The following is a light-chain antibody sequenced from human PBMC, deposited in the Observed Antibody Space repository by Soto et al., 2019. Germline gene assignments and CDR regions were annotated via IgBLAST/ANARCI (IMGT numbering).Light chain of an antibody. J-gene: IGKJ2*01. Sequence: EIVLTQSPASLSLSPGERATLSCRASQSVDSFLAWYQQKPGRTPRLLIYDTSNRATGIPARFSGSGSGTDFTLTISRLEPEDFAMYYCQQYGSSPYTFGQGTKLEIK. CDR2: DTS. CDR1: QSVDSF. CDR3: QQYGSSPYT. V-gene: IGKV3-20*01.